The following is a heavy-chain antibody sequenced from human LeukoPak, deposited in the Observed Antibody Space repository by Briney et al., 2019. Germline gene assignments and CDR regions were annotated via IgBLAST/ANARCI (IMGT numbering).Heavy chain of an antibody. Sequence: PGGSLRLACAASGFTFSSYWVSWVRQAPGKGLEWVANIKQDGSEEVYVDSVKGRFTISRDNAKNSLFLQMNTLRAEDTPVYYCARDPYSSTWSYGMDVWGQGTTVTVSS. D-gene: IGHD6-6*01. V-gene: IGHV3-7*05. CDR3: ARDPYSSTWSYGMDV. J-gene: IGHJ6*02. CDR2: IKQDGSEE. CDR1: GFTFSSYW.